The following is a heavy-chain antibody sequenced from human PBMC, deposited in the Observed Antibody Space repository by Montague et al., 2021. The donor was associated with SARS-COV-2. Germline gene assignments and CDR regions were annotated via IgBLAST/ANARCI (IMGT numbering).Heavy chain of an antibody. D-gene: IGHD3-22*01. CDR3: ARYSMIVAVTSYFDS. CDR1: GGSISSGDYH. Sequence: TLSLTCTVSGGSISSGDYHWSWIRQPPGKGLEWIGYIYYSGNTYYNPSLKTRVTISIDTSNNQFSLTLTSLTAADPAVYYCARYSMIVAVTSYFDSWGQGTLVTVSS. J-gene: IGHJ4*02. V-gene: IGHV4-30-4*01. CDR2: IYYSGNT.